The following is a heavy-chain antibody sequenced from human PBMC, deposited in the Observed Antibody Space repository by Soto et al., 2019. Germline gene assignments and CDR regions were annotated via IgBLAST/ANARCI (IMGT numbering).Heavy chain of an antibody. CDR1: GFTFSTYW. D-gene: IGHD7-27*01. J-gene: IGHJ4*02. CDR2: VNPDGTTT. CDR3: ARDLAGVDDS. Sequence: EVQLVESGGGLIQLGGSLRLSCPASGFTFSTYWMHWVRQVPGKGLVRVSRVNPDGTTTNYAASVKGRFTISRDNAKNTLHLQMNSLRVDDTALYFCARDLAGVDDSWGQGTLVTVSS. V-gene: IGHV3-74*01.